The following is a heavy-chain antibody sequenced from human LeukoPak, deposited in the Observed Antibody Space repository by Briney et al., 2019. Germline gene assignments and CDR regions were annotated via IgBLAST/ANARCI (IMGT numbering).Heavy chain of an antibody. CDR1: GGTFSSYA. J-gene: IGHJ4*02. CDR3: ARMRFGVVPPGFDY. V-gene: IGHV1-69*04. CDR2: IIPILGIA. D-gene: IGHD3-3*01. Sequence: SVKVSCKASGGTFSSYAISWVRQAPGRGLEWMGRIIPILGIANYAQKFQGRVTITADKSTSTAYMELSSLRSEDTAVYYCARMRFGVVPPGFDYWGQGTLVTVSS.